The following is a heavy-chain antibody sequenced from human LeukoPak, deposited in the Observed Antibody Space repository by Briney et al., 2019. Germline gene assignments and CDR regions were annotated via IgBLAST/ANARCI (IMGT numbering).Heavy chain of an antibody. V-gene: IGHV3-64*01. CDR3: ARGMWIQLWLLDH. CDR1: GFTFSSYA. CDR2: ISSNGGST. Sequence: GGSLRLSCAASGFTFSSYAMHWVRQAPGKGLEYVSAISSNGGSTYYANSVKGRFTISRDNSKNTLYLQMGSLRAEDMAVYYCARGMWIQLWLLDHWGQGTLVTVSS. J-gene: IGHJ4*02. D-gene: IGHD5-18*01.